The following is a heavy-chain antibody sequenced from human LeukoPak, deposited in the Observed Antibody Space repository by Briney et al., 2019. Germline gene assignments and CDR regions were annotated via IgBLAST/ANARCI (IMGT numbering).Heavy chain of an antibody. J-gene: IGHJ6*02. D-gene: IGHD6-13*01. Sequence: PSETLSLTCAVYGGTFSGYYWSWIRQPPGKGLEWIGEINHSGSTNYNPSLKSRVTISVDTSKNQFSLKLSSVTAADTAVYYCARGYSSSWYDYYYGMDVWGQGTTVTVSS. CDR3: ARGYSSSWYDYYYGMDV. CDR1: GGTFSGYY. V-gene: IGHV4-34*01. CDR2: INHSGST.